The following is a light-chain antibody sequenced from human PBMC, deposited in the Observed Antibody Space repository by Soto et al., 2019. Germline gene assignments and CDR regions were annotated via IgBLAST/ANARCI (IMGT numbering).Light chain of an antibody. Sequence: DIAMTQSPSSLSASVGDRVTITCRASQSISSSLNWYQQKPGKAPKLLIYAASSLQSGVPSRFSGSGSWTDFTLTISSLRPEDFATYYCQPSYSTPVTFAQGTNLEIK. CDR1: QSISSS. J-gene: IGKJ2*01. CDR3: QPSYSTPVT. V-gene: IGKV1-39*01. CDR2: AAS.